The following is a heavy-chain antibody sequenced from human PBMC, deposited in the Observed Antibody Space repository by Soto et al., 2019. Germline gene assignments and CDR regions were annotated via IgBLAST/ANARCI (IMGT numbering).Heavy chain of an antibody. CDR3: AKPQENGDYGAFDI. J-gene: IGHJ3*02. CDR1: GFTFSGYA. Sequence: GGSLRLSCAASGFTFSGYAMIWVRQAPGKGLEWVSAISGSGGSTYYADSVKGRFTISRDNSKNTLYLQMNSLRAEDTAVYYCAKPQENGDYGAFDIWGQGTMVTVSS. V-gene: IGHV3-23*01. CDR2: ISGSGGST. D-gene: IGHD4-17*01.